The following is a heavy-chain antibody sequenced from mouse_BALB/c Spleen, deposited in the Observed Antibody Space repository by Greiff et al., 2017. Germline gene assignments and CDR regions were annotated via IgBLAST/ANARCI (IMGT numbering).Heavy chain of an antibody. CDR3: TRGGYPVAY. V-gene: IGHV1S81*02. Sequence: QVQLQQPGAELVKPGASVKLSCKASVYTFTSHYMYWVKQRPGQGLERMGGINPSNGGTNFNEKFKSKAKLTVEKASSTAYMQLSSLTSEDSAVYYCTRGGYPVAYWGQGTLVTVCA. D-gene: IGHD2-14*01. CDR1: VYTFTSHY. CDR2: INPSNGGT. J-gene: IGHJ3*01.